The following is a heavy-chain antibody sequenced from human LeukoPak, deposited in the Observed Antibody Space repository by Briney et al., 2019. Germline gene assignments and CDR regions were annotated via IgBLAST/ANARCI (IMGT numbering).Heavy chain of an antibody. CDR3: AREPRGVVGATYAYYFDY. V-gene: IGHV4-34*01. CDR2: INHSGGT. Sequence: SETLSLTCAVYGGSFSGYYWSWIRQPPGKGLEWIGEINHSGGTNYNPSLKSRVTISVDTSKNQCSLKLSSVTAADTAVYYCAREPRGVVGATYAYYFDYWGQGTLVTVSS. D-gene: IGHD1-26*01. CDR1: GGSFSGYY. J-gene: IGHJ4*02.